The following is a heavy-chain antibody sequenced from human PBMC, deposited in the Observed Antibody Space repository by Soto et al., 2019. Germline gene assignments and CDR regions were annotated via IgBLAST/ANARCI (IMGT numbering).Heavy chain of an antibody. CDR1: GGTFSSYA. Sequence: GASVKVSCQASGGTFSSYAISWVRQAPGQGLEWMGGIIPIFGTANYAQKFQGRVPITADESTSTAYMELSSXRSEDTAVDYCAARRTDIVVVPADPDYYYYGMDVWGQGTTVTVSS. D-gene: IGHD2-2*01. CDR3: AARRTDIVVVPADPDYYYYGMDV. V-gene: IGHV1-69*13. J-gene: IGHJ6*02. CDR2: IIPIFGTA.